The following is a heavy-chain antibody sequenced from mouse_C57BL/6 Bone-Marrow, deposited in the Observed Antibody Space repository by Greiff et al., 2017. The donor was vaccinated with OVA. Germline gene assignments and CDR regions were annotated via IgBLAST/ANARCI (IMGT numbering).Heavy chain of an antibody. D-gene: IGHD1-1*01. CDR3: AREGLLRFYYFDY. J-gene: IGHJ2*01. CDR1: GYSFTSYY. Sequence: QVQLQQSGPELVKPGASVKISCKASGYSFTSYYIHWVKQRPGQGLEWIGWIYPGSGNTKYNEKFKGKATLTADTSSSTAYMQLSSLTSEDSAVYYCAREGLLRFYYFDYWGQGTTLTVSS. CDR2: IYPGSGNT. V-gene: IGHV1-66*01.